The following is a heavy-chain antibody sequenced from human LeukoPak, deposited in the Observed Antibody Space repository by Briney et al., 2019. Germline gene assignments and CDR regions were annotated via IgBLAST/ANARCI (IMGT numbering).Heavy chain of an antibody. CDR1: GFTFSSYS. CDR2: ISSSSSYI. D-gene: IGHD3-16*01. Sequence: NTGGPLRLSCAASGFTFSSYSMNWVRQAPGKGLEWVSSISSSSSYIYYADSVKGRFTISRDNAKNSLYLQMNSLRAEDTAVYYCARDPGVGVMGDYWGQGTLVTVSS. V-gene: IGHV3-21*01. J-gene: IGHJ4*02. CDR3: ARDPGVGVMGDY.